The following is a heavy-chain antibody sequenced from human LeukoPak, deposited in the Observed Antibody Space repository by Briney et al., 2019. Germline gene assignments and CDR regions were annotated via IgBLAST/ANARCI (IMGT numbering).Heavy chain of an antibody. CDR1: GFTFTSSA. D-gene: IGHD6-6*01. CDR3: AADLQEYSSLPNAFDY. CDR2: IVVGSGNT. J-gene: IGHJ4*02. V-gene: IGHV1-58*02. Sequence: TSVKVSCKASGFTFTSSAMQWVRQARGQRLEWIGWIVVGSGNTNYAQKFQERVTITRDMSTSTAYIELSSLRSEDTAVYYCAADLQEYSSLPNAFDYWGQGTLVTVSS.